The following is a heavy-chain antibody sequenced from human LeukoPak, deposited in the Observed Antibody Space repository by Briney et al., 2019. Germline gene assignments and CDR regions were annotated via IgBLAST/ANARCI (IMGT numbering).Heavy chain of an antibody. CDR3: ARGRHSYCGGDCYRLDP. CDR2: ISAYNGNT. V-gene: IGHV1-18*01. Sequence: ASVKVSCTASGYTFTSYGISWVRQAPGQGLEWMGWISAYNGNTNYAQKLQGRVTMTTDTSTSTAYMELRSLRSDDTAVYYCARGRHSYCGGDCYRLDPWGQGTLVTVSS. D-gene: IGHD2-21*02. J-gene: IGHJ5*02. CDR1: GYTFTSYG.